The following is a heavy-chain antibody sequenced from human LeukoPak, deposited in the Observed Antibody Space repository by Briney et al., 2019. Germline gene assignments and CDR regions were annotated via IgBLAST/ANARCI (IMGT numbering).Heavy chain of an antibody. J-gene: IGHJ4*02. Sequence: GASVKVSCKASGYTFTSYDINWVRQATGQGLEWMGWMNPNSGNTGYAQKFQGRVTMTRNTSISTAYMELSSLRSEDTAVYYCARGLSVARWGATRSFAYWGQGTLVTVSS. D-gene: IGHD1-26*01. CDR3: ARGLSVARWGATRSFAY. V-gene: IGHV1-8*01. CDR1: GYTFTSYD. CDR2: MNPNSGNT.